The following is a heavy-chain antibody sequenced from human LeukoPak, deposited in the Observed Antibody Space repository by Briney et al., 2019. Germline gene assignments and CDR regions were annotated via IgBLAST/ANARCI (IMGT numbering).Heavy chain of an antibody. Sequence: SSETLSLTCAVYGGSFSGYYWSWIRQPPGKGLEWIGEINHSGSTNYNPSLKSRVTISVDTSKNQFSLKLSSVTAADTAVYYCARTKLGYGDYWFGYPREPPTRYSFDYWGQGTLVTVSS. CDR3: ARTKLGYGDYWFGYPREPPTRYSFDY. CDR1: GGSFSGYY. D-gene: IGHD4-17*01. V-gene: IGHV4-34*01. J-gene: IGHJ4*02. CDR2: INHSGST.